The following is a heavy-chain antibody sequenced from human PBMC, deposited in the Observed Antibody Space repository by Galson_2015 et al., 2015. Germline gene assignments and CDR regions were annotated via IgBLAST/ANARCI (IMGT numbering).Heavy chain of an antibody. V-gene: IGHV1-69*13. CDR2: IIPIFGTA. Sequence: SVKVSCKASGGTFSSYVISWVRQAPGQGLEWMGGIIPIFGTANYAQKFQGRVTITADESTSTAYMELSSLRSEDTAVYYCAREGAGYSSGWYSNSFDYWGQGTLVTVSS. CDR1: GGTFSSYV. D-gene: IGHD6-19*01. J-gene: IGHJ4*02. CDR3: AREGAGYSSGWYSNSFDY.